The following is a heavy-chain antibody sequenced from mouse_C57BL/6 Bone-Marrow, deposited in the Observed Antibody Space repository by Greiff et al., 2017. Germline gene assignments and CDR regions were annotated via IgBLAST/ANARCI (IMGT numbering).Heavy chain of an antibody. CDR3: ARSGTRYYYAMDY. CDR1: GYTFTNYW. J-gene: IGHJ4*01. V-gene: IGHV1-63*01. CDR2: IYPGGGYT. D-gene: IGHD4-1*01. Sequence: QVQLQQSGAELVRPGTSVKMSCKASGYTFTNYWIGWAKQRPGHGLEWIGDIYPGGGYTNYNEKFKGKATLTADKSSSTASMQFSSLTSEDSAIYYCARSGTRYYYAMDYWGQGTSVTVSS.